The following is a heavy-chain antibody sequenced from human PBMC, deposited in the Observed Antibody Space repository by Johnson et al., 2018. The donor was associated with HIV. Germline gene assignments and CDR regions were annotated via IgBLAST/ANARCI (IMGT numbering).Heavy chain of an antibody. J-gene: IGHJ3*02. Sequence: QMLLVESGGGVVQPGRSLRLSCAASGFTFSSYAMHWVRQAPGKGLEWVAVISYDGSNKYYADSVKGRFNISRDNSKNALYLQMSSLRPEDMAVYYCAREGVGVNAFDIWGQGTMVTVSS. CDR3: AREGVGVNAFDI. D-gene: IGHD1-26*01. V-gene: IGHV3-30*04. CDR1: GFTFSSYA. CDR2: ISYDGSNK.